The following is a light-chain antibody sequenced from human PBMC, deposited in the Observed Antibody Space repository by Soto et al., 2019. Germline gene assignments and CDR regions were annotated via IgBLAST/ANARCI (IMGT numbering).Light chain of an antibody. CDR3: QQYRSVPLT. CDR2: WAS. Sequence: DIVMTQSPDSLAVSLGERATINCKSSQSVLYRSNGENHLAWYQQKPGQPPKLLIYWASTRESGVPDRFSGSGSGTDFTLTISSLQAEDVAVYYFQQYRSVPLTFGPGTKVDIK. CDR1: QSVLYRSNGENH. J-gene: IGKJ3*01. V-gene: IGKV4-1*01.